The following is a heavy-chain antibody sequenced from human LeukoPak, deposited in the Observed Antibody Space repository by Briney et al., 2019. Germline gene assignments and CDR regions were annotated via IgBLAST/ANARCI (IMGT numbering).Heavy chain of an antibody. V-gene: IGHV4-4*09. J-gene: IGHJ6*03. Sequence: SETLSLTCAVSGGSINTYYWSWIRQPPGKGLEWVGYLYSTGNTNYNPSLKGRVTISLDTSKTQFSLNLSSVTAADTAVYYCAKHDTVFGAAHFYMDVWGKGTTVTVSS. CDR2: LYSTGNT. D-gene: IGHD3-3*01. CDR3: AKHDTVFGAAHFYMDV. CDR1: GGSINTYY.